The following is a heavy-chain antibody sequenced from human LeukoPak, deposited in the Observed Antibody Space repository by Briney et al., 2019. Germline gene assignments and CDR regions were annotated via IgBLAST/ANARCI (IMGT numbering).Heavy chain of an antibody. Sequence: GASVKVSCKASGGTFSSYAISWVRQAPGQGLEWMGWISAYNGNTNYAQKLQGRVTMTTDTSTSTAYMELRSLRSDDTAVYYCARVSSVYYYDSSGYPNYFDYWGQGTLVTVSS. J-gene: IGHJ4*02. CDR3: ARVSSVYYYDSSGYPNYFDY. D-gene: IGHD3-22*01. CDR2: ISAYNGNT. V-gene: IGHV1-18*01. CDR1: GGTFSSYA.